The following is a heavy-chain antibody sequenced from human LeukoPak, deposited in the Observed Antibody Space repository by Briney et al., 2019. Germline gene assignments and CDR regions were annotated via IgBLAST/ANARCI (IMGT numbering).Heavy chain of an antibody. CDR3: AKDTSIGRYCTNGVCSPFDY. V-gene: IGHV3-23*01. Sequence: GGSLRLSCEGSEFTFRSYALNWVRQAPGKGLEWVSGLSARGDRTYVADAVKGRFTISRDNSRSTLYLQMNSLRAEDTALYYCAKDTSIGRYCTNGVCSPFDYWGQGTLVTVSS. CDR2: LSARGDRT. J-gene: IGHJ4*02. CDR1: EFTFRSYA. D-gene: IGHD2-8*01.